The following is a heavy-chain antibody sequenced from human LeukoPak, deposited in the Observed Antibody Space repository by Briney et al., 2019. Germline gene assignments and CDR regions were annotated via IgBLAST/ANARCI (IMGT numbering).Heavy chain of an antibody. Sequence: GGSLRLSCAASGFTFSSYEMNWVRQAPGKGLEWVSYISNIDSTTHYADSVKGRFTISRDNAQNSLYLQMSSLRAEDTAVYYCATVEDDYGDYYLGMDVWGQGTTVTVSS. CDR3: ATVEDDYGDYYLGMDV. D-gene: IGHD4-17*01. V-gene: IGHV3-48*03. J-gene: IGHJ6*02. CDR2: ISNIDSTT. CDR1: GFTFSSYE.